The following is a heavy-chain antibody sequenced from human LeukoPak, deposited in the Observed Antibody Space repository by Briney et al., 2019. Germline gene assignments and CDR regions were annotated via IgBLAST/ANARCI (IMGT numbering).Heavy chain of an antibody. CDR3: AREWSSSNWFDP. D-gene: IGHD6-6*01. V-gene: IGHV4-34*01. CDR1: GGSFSGYY. Sequence: SETLSLTCAVYGGSFSGYYWSWIRQPPGKGLEWIGEINHSGSTNYNPSLKSRVTISVDTSKNQFSLKLSSVTAADTAGYYCAREWSSSNWFDPWGQGTLVTVSS. CDR2: INHSGST. J-gene: IGHJ5*02.